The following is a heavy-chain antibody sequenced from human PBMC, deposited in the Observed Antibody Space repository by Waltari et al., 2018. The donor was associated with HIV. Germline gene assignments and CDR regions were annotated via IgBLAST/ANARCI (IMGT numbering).Heavy chain of an antibody. CDR2: IYHSGST. J-gene: IGHJ5*02. V-gene: IGHV4-4*02. CDR3: ARGGGVPRPFDP. D-gene: IGHD2-8*02. CDR1: GGSISSSNW. Sequence: QVQLQESGPGLVKPSGTLSLTCAVSGGSISSSNWWSWVRQPPGKGLEWIGEIYHSGSTNYTPPLKIRVTISVDKSKNQFPRKLSSVTAADTAVYYCARGGGVPRPFDPWGQGTLVTVSS.